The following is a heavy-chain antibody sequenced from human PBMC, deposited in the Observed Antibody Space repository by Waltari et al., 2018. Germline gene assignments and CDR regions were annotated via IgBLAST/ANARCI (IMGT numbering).Heavy chain of an antibody. J-gene: IGHJ4*02. CDR2: INPNSGGT. CDR1: GSTFTGYY. CDR3: ARERRYYYDSSGYYDY. V-gene: IGHV1-2*02. D-gene: IGHD3-22*01. Sequence: QEQLVQSGAEVKKPGASVKVSCKASGSTFTGYYMHWVRQAPGQGLEWMGWINPNSGGTNYAQKFQGRVTMTRDTSISTAYMELSRLRSDDTAVYYCARERRYYYDSSGYYDYWGQGTLVTVSS.